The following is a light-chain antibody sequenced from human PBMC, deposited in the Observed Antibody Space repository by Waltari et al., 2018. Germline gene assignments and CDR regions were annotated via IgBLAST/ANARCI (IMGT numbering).Light chain of an antibody. Sequence: QSALTQPPSASGSPGQSVTISCTRSSSDVGTYNFVSWYQQHPGKAPKLMIYEVTKRPSGVPDRFSGSKSGNTASLSVSGLQAEDEADYYCTSYAGSDKLLFGGGTKLTVL. CDR1: SSDVGTYNF. CDR2: EVT. CDR3: TSYAGSDKLL. J-gene: IGLJ3*02. V-gene: IGLV2-8*01.